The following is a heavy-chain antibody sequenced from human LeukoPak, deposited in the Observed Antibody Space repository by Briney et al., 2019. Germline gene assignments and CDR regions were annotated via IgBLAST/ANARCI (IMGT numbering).Heavy chain of an antibody. CDR1: GYTFTGYY. Sequence: GASVKVSCKASGYTFTGYYMHWLRQAPGQGLESMGRISPNSGGTNYAQKFQGRVTMTRDTSISTAYMELSRLRSDDTAVYYCARGGSSGWYVAWRQGTLVTVSS. CDR2: ISPNSGGT. V-gene: IGHV1-2*06. D-gene: IGHD6-19*01. J-gene: IGHJ5*02. CDR3: ARGGSSGWYVA.